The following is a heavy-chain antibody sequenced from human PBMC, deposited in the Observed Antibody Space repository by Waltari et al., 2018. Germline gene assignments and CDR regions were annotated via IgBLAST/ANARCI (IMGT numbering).Heavy chain of an antibody. CDR3: AREAAAANNWFDP. CDR1: GGSISSGGYY. D-gene: IGHD6-13*01. Sequence: QVQLQESGPGLVKPSQTLSLTCTVSGGSISSGGYYWSWIRQHPGKGLEWIGYIYYSGITYDNPSLKSRVTISVDTSKNQFSLKLSSVTAADTAVYYCAREAAAANNWFDPWGQGTLVTVSS. CDR2: IYYSGIT. V-gene: IGHV4-31*03. J-gene: IGHJ5*02.